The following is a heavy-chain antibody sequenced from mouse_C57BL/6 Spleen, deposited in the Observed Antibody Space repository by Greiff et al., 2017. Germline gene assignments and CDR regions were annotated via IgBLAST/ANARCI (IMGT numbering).Heavy chain of an antibody. J-gene: IGHJ2*01. D-gene: IGHD1-1*01. CDR1: GYTFTSYW. V-gene: IGHV1-64*01. CDR3: ARPSTAGVAGFDY. CDR2: IHPNSGST. Sequence: QVQLQQPGAELVKPGASVKLSCKASGYTFTSYWMHWVKQRPGQGLEWIGMIHPNSGSTNYNEKFKSKATLTVDKSSSTAYMQLSSLTSEDSAVYYCARPSTAGVAGFDYWGQGTTLTGSS.